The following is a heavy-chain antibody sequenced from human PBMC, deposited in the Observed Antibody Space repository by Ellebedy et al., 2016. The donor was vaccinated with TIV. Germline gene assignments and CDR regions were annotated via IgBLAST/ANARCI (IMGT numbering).Heavy chain of an antibody. CDR3: ANRGNRKVFDI. J-gene: IGHJ3*02. D-gene: IGHD3-16*01. CDR2: IYYSGST. V-gene: IGHV4-39*01. Sequence: SETLSLXXTVSGGSISSSNYYWGWIRQPPGKGLEWIGSIYYSGSTHYNPSLKSRVTISVDTSKNQFSLKLSSVTAADTAVYYCANRGNRKVFDIWGQGTMVTVSS. CDR1: GGSISSSNYY.